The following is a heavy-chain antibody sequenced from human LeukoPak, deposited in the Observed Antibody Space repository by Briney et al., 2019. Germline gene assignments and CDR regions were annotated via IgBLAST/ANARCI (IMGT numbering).Heavy chain of an antibody. J-gene: IGHJ4*02. Sequence: SETLSLTCTVSGGSISNYYWSWIRQPPGKGLEWIGYISYSGSTSYNASLKSRVTISIDTSKNQFSLKLSSVTAADTAVYHCARHGPGGMFDYWGQGTLVTVSS. CDR2: ISYSGST. D-gene: IGHD3-16*01. V-gene: IGHV4-59*08. CDR3: ARHGPGGMFDY. CDR1: GGSISNYY.